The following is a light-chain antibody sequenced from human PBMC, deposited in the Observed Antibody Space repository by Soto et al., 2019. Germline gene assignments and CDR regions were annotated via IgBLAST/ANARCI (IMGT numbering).Light chain of an antibody. CDR3: QQHKTYWT. CDR2: GAS. Sequence: DIQMTQSPSTLSASVGDKVTITCRASQSINTWLAWYQQKPGKAPKLLIYGASSLESGVPSRFSGSGSGTEFTLTISSLQPDDFATYYCQQHKTYWTFGQGTKVDIK. V-gene: IGKV1-5*01. J-gene: IGKJ1*01. CDR1: QSINTW.